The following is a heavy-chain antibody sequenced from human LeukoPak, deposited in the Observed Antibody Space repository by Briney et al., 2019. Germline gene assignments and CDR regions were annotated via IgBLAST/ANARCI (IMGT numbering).Heavy chain of an antibody. D-gene: IGHD3-22*01. J-gene: IGHJ4*02. CDR3: AKVSHYYDSSGYVDY. CDR1: GYTFTGYY. V-gene: IGHV1-2*06. CDR2: INPNSGGT. Sequence: ASVKVSCKASGYTFTGYYMHWVRQAPGQGLEWMGRINPNSGGTNYAQKFQGRVTMTRDTSISTAYMELNSLRAEDTAVYYCAKVSHYYDSSGYVDYWGQGTLVTVSS.